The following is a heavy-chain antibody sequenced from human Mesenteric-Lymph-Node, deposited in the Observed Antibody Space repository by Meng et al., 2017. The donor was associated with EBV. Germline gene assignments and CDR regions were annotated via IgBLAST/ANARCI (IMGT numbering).Heavy chain of an antibody. CDR2: DYHRGYT. CDR1: GDSISSDFW. D-gene: IGHD1-7*01. Sequence: QLQAAGPGLVKPSGTLALTVTGSGDSISSDFWWSWVRQPPGKGLEWIGEDYHRGYTNYNPSLKSRIDISVDKSKNQFYLSLFSVTAADTAVYYCGRDQGRELINHWGQGTLVTVSS. CDR3: GRDQGRELINH. J-gene: IGHJ4*02. V-gene: IGHV4-4*02.